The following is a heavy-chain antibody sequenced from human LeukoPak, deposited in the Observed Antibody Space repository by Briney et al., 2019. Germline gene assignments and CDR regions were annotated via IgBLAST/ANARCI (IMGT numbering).Heavy chain of an antibody. D-gene: IGHD3-22*01. CDR1: GFTFSSYS. CDR2: ISSSSSTI. CDR3: ARDMPYYYDSSGWRGYYFDY. Sequence: GGSLRLSCAASGFTFSSYSMNWVRQAPGKGLEWVSYISSSSSTIYYADSVKGRFTISRDNAKNSLYLQMNSLRAEDTAVYYCARDMPYYYDSSGWRGYYFDYWGQGTLVTVSS. J-gene: IGHJ4*02. V-gene: IGHV3-48*01.